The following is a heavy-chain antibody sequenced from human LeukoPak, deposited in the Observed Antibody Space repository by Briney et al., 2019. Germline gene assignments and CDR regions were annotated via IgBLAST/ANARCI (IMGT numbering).Heavy chain of an antibody. V-gene: IGHV4-39*01. CDR1: GGSISSSSYY. D-gene: IGHD3-3*01. CDR3: ARSKERITIFEVVMNY. CDR2: IYYSGST. Sequence: SETLSLTCTVSGGSISSSSYYWGWIRQPPGKGLEWIGSIYYSGSTYYNPSLKSRVTISVDTSKNQFSLKLSSVTAADTAVYYCARSKERITIFEVVMNYWGQGTLVTVSS. J-gene: IGHJ4*02.